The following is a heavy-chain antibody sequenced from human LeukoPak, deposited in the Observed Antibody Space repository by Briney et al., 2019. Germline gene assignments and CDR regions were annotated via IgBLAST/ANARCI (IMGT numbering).Heavy chain of an antibody. J-gene: IGHJ4*02. Sequence: PGGSLRLSCAASGFNFNTYTMNWVCQAPGKGLEWVSSISSDSSYIYYADAVHGRFTVSRDNAKYSLYLQMNSLRAEDTAVYYCVRGSYGAYDYWGQGSLVTVSS. CDR2: ISSDSSYI. CDR1: GFNFNTYT. CDR3: VRGSYGAYDY. V-gene: IGHV3-21*01. D-gene: IGHD4-17*01.